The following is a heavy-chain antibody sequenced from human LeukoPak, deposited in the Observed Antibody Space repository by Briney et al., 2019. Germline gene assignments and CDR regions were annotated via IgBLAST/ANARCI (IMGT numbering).Heavy chain of an antibody. CDR2: ISAYNGNT. J-gene: IGHJ4*02. V-gene: IGHV1-18*01. CDR3: ARDLEYYDSSGALDY. D-gene: IGHD3-22*01. CDR1: GYTFTSYG. Sequence: ASVKVSCKASGYTFTSYGISWVRQAPGQGLEWMGWISAYNGNTNYAQKLQGRVTMTTDTSTSTAYMELSRLRSDDTAVYYCARDLEYYDSSGALDYWGQGTLVTVSS.